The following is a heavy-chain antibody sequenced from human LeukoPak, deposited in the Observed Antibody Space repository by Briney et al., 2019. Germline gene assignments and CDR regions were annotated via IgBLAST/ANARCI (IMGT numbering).Heavy chain of an antibody. CDR3: ASEGSSNFDY. CDR1: GFTFISYW. D-gene: IGHD1-26*01. V-gene: IGHV3-21*01. J-gene: IGHJ4*02. CDR2: ISSSSSYI. Sequence: GGSLRLSCAASGFTFISYWMHWVRQAPGKGLEWVSSISSSSSYIYYADSVKGRFTISRDNAKNSLYLQMNSLKAEDTAVYYCASEGSSNFDYWGQGTLVTVSS.